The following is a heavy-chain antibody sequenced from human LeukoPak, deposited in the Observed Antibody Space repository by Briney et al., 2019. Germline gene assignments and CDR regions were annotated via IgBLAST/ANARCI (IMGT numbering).Heavy chain of an antibody. Sequence: GGSLRLSCAASGFTFSSYAMSWIRQAPGKGLEWVSAISGSGGSTYYADSVKGRFTISRDNSKNTLYLQMNSLRAEDTAVYYCAKADIGPITMVRGVIIESAYFDYWGQGTLVTVSS. V-gene: IGHV3-23*01. D-gene: IGHD3-10*01. J-gene: IGHJ4*02. CDR3: AKADIGPITMVRGVIIESAYFDY. CDR2: ISGSGGST. CDR1: GFTFSSYA.